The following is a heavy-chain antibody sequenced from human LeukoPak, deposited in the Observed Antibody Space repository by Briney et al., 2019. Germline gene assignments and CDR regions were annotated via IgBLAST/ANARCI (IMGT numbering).Heavy chain of an antibody. Sequence: ASVKVSCKASGGTFSSYAISWVRQAPGQGLEWMGRIIPILGIANYAQKFQGRVTITADKSTSTAYMELSSLRSEDTAVYYCARDESVFGVVIGPPPFDYWGQGTLVTVSS. CDR1: GGTFSSYA. J-gene: IGHJ4*02. CDR2: IIPILGIA. CDR3: ARDESVFGVVIGPPPFDY. V-gene: IGHV1-69*04. D-gene: IGHD3-3*01.